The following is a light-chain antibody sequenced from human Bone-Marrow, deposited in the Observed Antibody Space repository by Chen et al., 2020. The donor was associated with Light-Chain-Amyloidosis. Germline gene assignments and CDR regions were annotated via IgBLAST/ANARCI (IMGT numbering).Light chain of an antibody. Sequence: VLTQPSSVSVAPGQTATIACGGNNIGSTSVHWYQQLPGTAPKLLIYGNDNRPSGVPDRFSASKSGTSASRAITGLQAEDEADYYCQSYDTPRSGSVFGGGTKLTVL. J-gene: IGLJ3*02. CDR3: QSYDTPRSGSV. CDR1: NNIGSTS. CDR2: GND. V-gene: IGLV1-40*01.